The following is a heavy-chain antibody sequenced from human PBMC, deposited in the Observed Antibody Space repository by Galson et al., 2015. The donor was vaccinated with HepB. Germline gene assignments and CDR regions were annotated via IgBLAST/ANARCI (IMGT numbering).Heavy chain of an antibody. CDR3: ATGVPYGSGSYYNSGWIVGFDP. J-gene: IGHJ5*02. D-gene: IGHD3-10*01. V-gene: IGHV1-24*01. Sequence: SVKVSCKVSGYTLTELSMHWVRQAPGKGLEWMGGFDPEDGETIYAQKFQGRVTMTEDTSTDTAYMELSSLRSEDTAVYYCATGVPYGSGSYYNSGWIVGFDPWGQGTLVTVSS. CDR2: FDPEDGET. CDR1: GYTLTELS.